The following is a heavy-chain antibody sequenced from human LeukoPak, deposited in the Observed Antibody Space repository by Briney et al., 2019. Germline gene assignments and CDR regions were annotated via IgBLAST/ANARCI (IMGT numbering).Heavy chain of an antibody. CDR3: ARDEFSKSSIYYYFYGLDV. D-gene: IGHD6-6*01. Sequence: AGGSLRLSCAQPVFTFTNYGLHWVRPAPRRGLERVALISYDGSNKYTGDTPKSRFSLSRDTSQNTLYLQKNRPGAEDTAVYYCARDEFSKSSIYYYFYGLDVWGQGTPVTVS. CDR1: VFTFTNYG. J-gene: IGHJ6*02. CDR2: ISYDGSNK. V-gene: IGHV3-33*01.